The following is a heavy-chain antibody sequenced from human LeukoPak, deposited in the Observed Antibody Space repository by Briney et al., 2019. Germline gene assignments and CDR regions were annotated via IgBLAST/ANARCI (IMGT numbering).Heavy chain of an antibody. CDR1: GGSISSYY. CDR3: ARHSSSWTEYNWFDP. D-gene: IGHD6-13*01. CDR2: IYYSGST. Sequence: KASETLSLTCTVSGGSISSYYWSWIRQPPGKGLEWIGYIYYSGSTNYNPSLKSRVTVSVDTSKNQFSLKLSSVTAADTAVYYCARHSSSWTEYNWFDPWGQGTLVTVSS. J-gene: IGHJ5*02. V-gene: IGHV4-59*08.